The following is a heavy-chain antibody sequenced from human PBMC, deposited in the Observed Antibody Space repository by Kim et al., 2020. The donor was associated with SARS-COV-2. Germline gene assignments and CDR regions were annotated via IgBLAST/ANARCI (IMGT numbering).Heavy chain of an antibody. Sequence: SETLSLTCAVYGGSFSGYYWSWIRQPPGKGLEWIGEINHSGSTNYNPSRKSRVTISVDTSKNQFSLKLSSMTAADTAVYYCARGGDGYIPWGQGTLVTVSS. V-gene: IGHV4-34*01. J-gene: IGHJ5*02. CDR3: ARGGDGYIP. CDR1: GGSFSGYY. CDR2: INHSGST. D-gene: IGHD5-12*01.